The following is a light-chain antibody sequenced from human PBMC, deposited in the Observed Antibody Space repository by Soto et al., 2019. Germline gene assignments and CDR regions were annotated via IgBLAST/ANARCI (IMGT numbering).Light chain of an antibody. CDR3: QQFNSYPLT. V-gene: IGKV1-9*01. CDR1: QGIASS. Sequence: DIHLTQSPSFLSASVGDRVTITCRASQGIASSLAWYQQKAGKAPKLLIYAASNLESGGPSRFSGSGPGTEFTLTISSLQPEDFAIYYCQQFNSYPLTFGGGTKVEIK. CDR2: AAS. J-gene: IGKJ4*01.